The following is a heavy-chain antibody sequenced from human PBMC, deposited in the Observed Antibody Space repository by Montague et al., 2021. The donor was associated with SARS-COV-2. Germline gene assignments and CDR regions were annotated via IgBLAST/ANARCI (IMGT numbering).Heavy chain of an antibody. J-gene: IGHJ3*02. CDR1: GFSIGSGDY. V-gene: IGHV4-38-2*02. CDR2: IYNSGTT. CDR3: VRGKAGGLRNVFDI. Sequence: SETLSLTCTVSGFSIGSGDYCGWIRQPPGKGLEWIGSIYNSGTTYYNPPLQSRLTMSIDTSTNQFSLRLTSVTAADTAVFFCVRGKAGGLRNVFDIWGQGTTVTVSS.